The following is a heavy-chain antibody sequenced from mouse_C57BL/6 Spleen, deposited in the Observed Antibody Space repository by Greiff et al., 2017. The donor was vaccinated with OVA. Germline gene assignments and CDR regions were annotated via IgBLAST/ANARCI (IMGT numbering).Heavy chain of an antibody. CDR3: ARHYGSRTRYFDV. V-gene: IGHV1-50*01. CDR2: IDPSDSYT. J-gene: IGHJ1*03. D-gene: IGHD1-1*01. CDR1: GYTFTSYW. Sequence: QVQLQQPGAELVKPGASVKLSCKASGYTFTSYWMQWVKQRPGQGLEWIGEIDPSDSYTNYNQKFKGKATLTVDTSSSTAYMQLSSLTSEDSAVYYGARHYGSRTRYFDVWGTGTTVTVSS.